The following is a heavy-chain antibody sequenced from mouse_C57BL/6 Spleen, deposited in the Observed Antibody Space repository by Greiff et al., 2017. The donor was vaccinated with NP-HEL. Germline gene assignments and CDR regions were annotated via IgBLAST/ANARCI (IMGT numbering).Heavy chain of an antibody. CDR2: IYPGDGDT. D-gene: IGHD2-3*01. V-gene: IGHV1-82*01. J-gene: IGHJ2*01. CDR1: GYAFSSSW. Sequence: QVQLQQSGPELVKPGASVKISCKASGYAFSSSWMNWVKQRPGKGLEWIGRIYPGDGDTNYNGKFKGKATLTADKSSSTAYMQLSSLTSEDSAVYFCARAAYDGYLYLDYWGQGTTLTVSS. CDR3: ARAAYDGYLYLDY.